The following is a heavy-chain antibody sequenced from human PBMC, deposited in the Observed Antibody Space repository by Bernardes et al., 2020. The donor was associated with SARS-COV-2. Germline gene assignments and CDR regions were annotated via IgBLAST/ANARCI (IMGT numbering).Heavy chain of an antibody. CDR3: ARGYGGNYYYGMDV. CDR1: GFTFSSYA. CDR2: ISYEGSNK. J-gene: IGHJ6*02. V-gene: IGHV3-30-3*01. D-gene: IGHD4-17*01. Sequence: GGSLRLSCAASGFTFSSYAMHWVRQAPGKGLEWVALISYEGSNKYYADSVKGRFTLSRDNSKNTLYLQMNSLRAEDTAVYYCARGYGGNYYYGMDVWGQGTTVTVSS.